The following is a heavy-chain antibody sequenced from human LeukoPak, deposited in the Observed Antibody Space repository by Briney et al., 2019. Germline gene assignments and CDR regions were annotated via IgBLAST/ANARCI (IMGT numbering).Heavy chain of an antibody. CDR2: IWYDGGNK. Sequence: GGSLRLSCAASGFTFSNYGMHWVRQAPGKGLEWVAIIWYDGGNKYYADSMKGRFTISRDNSNNTLYLQMNSLRAEDTAVYYCAKLGGQELHNYYVAVCGKGTTVAVSS. V-gene: IGHV3-33*06. J-gene: IGHJ6*03. D-gene: IGHD3-16*01. CDR3: AKLGGQELHNYYVAV. CDR1: GFTFSNYG.